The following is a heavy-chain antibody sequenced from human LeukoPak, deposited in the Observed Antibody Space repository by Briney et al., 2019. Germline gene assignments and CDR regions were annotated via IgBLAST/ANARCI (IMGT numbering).Heavy chain of an antibody. V-gene: IGHV5-51*01. CDR3: ARLGAGEKKYYDFWSGYSGTPYYFDY. CDR1: GYSFTSYW. CDR2: IYPGESDT. D-gene: IGHD3-3*01. J-gene: IGHJ4*02. Sequence: GESLKTSCKGSGYSFTSYWIGWVRQMPGKGLEWMGIIYPGESDTRYSPSFQGQVTISADKSISTAYLQWSSLKASDTAMYYCARLGAGEKKYYDFWSGYSGTPYYFDYWGQGTLVTVSS.